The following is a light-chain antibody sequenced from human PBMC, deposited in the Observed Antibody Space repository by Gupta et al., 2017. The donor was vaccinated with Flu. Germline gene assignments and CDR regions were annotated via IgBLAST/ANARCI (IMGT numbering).Light chain of an antibody. CDR1: QSISSR. CDR2: KAS. Sequence: PSTLCAEAGDRVTIPCRSSQSISSRLDWYQQKPGKAPNLLIYKASNLESGVPSRFSGSGSGTEFTLTISSLHPDDFATYYCQQDDSYSLTFGGGTEVEI. J-gene: IGKJ4*01. V-gene: IGKV1-5*03. CDR3: QQDDSYSLT.